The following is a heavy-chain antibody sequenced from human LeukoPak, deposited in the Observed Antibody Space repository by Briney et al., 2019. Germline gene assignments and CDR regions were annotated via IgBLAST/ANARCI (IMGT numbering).Heavy chain of an antibody. D-gene: IGHD3-10*01. J-gene: IGHJ5*02. CDR2: INPSGGST. CDR1: GYTFTSYY. CDR3: ARDGITLVRGVLSFRRYWFDP. Sequence: ASVKVSCKASGYTFTSYYMHWVRQAPGQGLEWMGIINPSGGSTSYAQKFQGRVTMTRDTSTSTVYMELSSLRSEDTAVYYCARDGITLVRGVLSFRRYWFDPWGQGTLVTVSS. V-gene: IGHV1-46*01.